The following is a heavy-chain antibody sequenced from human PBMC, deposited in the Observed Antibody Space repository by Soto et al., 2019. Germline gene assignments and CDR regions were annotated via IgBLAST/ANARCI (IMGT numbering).Heavy chain of an antibody. CDR3: ARGGSGYTWFNEF. Sequence: EQLVQSGSEVKKPGSSVKVPCKASGGLFSSYPISWVRQVPGQGLEWMGGIIPVFQTAYYTQRFQGRVTITGHESTNTANMELGGLRSEDTAICYCARGGSGYTWFNEFWGQGTLVTVSS. CDR2: IIPVFQTA. CDR1: GGLFSSYP. V-gene: IGHV1-69*01. D-gene: IGHD3-22*01. J-gene: IGHJ4*02.